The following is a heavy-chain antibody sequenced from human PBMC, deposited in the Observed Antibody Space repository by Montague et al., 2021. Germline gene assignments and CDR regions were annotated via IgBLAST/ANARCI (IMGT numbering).Heavy chain of an antibody. CDR3: ARVGLTVAAGMIDY. CDR1: GFTFNNYF. Sequence: SLRLSCAASGFTFNNYFMSWFRQAPGKGLEWVSYIRTSSSFTRYADSVKGRFTISRDNAMNSLYLQMTAVRGEDTAVYYCARVGLTVAAGMIDYWGQGTLVTVSS. V-gene: IGHV3-11*06. CDR2: IRTSSSFT. J-gene: IGHJ4*02. D-gene: IGHD6-13*01.